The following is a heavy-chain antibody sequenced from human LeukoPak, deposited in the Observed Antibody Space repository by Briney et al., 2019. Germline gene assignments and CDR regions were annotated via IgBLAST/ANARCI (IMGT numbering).Heavy chain of an antibody. V-gene: IGHV4-30-4*08. CDR3: ARDSGIAEAMDY. D-gene: IGHD6-13*01. CDR2: IYYSGST. Sequence: SQTLSLPCTVSGGSISSGDYYWSWIRQPPGKGLEWIGYIYYSGSTYYNPSLKSRVTISVDTSKNQFSLKLSSVTAADTAVYYCARDSGIAEAMDYWGQGTLVTVSS. CDR1: GGSISSGDYY. J-gene: IGHJ4*02.